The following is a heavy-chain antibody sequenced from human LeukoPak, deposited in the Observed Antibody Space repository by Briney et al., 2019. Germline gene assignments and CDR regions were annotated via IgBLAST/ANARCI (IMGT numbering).Heavy chain of an antibody. Sequence: SETLSLTCTVSGGSISSSSYYWGWIRQPPGKGLEWIGSIYYSGSTYYNPSLKSRVTISVDTSKNQFSLKLSSVTAADTAVYYCARDIVLVPAANGFDYWGQGTLVTVSS. CDR3: ARDIVLVPAANGFDY. CDR2: IYYSGST. J-gene: IGHJ4*02. CDR1: GGSISSSSYY. D-gene: IGHD2-2*01. V-gene: IGHV4-39*02.